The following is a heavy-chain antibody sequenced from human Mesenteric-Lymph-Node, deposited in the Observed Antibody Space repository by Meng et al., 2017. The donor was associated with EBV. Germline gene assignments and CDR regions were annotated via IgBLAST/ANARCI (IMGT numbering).Heavy chain of an antibody. CDR1: GFSLSTSGVG. CDR3: AHRTSNCSDP. CDR2: IYWDDDK. Sequence: QIPLKEPGPALVELPQTLTLSCTFSGFSLSTSGVGVGWIRQPPGKALEWLALIYWDDDKRYSPSLKTRLTITKDTSENQVVLTMTNMDPVDAATYYCAHRTSNCSDPWGQGTLVTVSS. J-gene: IGHJ5*02. V-gene: IGHV2-5*02.